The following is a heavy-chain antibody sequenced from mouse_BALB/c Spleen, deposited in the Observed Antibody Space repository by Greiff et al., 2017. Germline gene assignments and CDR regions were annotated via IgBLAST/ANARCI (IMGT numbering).Heavy chain of an antibody. CDR3: ARDLGGWYFDV. V-gene: IGHV1S56*01. J-gene: IGHJ1*01. CDR2: IYPGNVNT. CDR1: GYTFTSYY. Sequence: QVQLKQSGPELVKPGASVRISCKASGYTFTSYYIHWVKQRPGQGLEWIGWIYPGNVNTKYNEKFKGKATLTADKSSSTAYMQLSSLTSEDSAVYFCARDLGGWYFDVWGAGTTVTVSS.